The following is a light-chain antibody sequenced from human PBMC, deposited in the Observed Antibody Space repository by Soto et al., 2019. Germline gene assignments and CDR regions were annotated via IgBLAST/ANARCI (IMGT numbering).Light chain of an antibody. Sequence: DIQMTQSPSSLSASVGDRVTITCRARQSISSYLNWYQQKPGKDPKLLIYAAYSLQSGVPSRFSGSGSGTDFTLTISSLQPEDFATYYCQQSYSTPVTFGPGTKVDIK. J-gene: IGKJ3*01. V-gene: IGKV1-39*01. CDR3: QQSYSTPVT. CDR1: QSISSY. CDR2: AAY.